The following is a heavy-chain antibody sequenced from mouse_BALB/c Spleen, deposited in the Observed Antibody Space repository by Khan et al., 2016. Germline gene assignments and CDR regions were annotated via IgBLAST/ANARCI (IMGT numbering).Heavy chain of an antibody. J-gene: IGHJ2*01. D-gene: IGHD1-1*01. Sequence: QIQLVQSGAELARPGASVKLSCKTSGYTFTSYWMQWVKQRPGQGLEWIGAIYPGDGDTRYTQKFKGKATLTADKSSSTAYMQLSSLASEDSAVYYCARRGCYGPFFDWGQGTTLTVSS. CDR1: GYTFTSYW. CDR3: ARRGCYGPFFD. V-gene: IGHV1-87*01. CDR2: IYPGDGDT.